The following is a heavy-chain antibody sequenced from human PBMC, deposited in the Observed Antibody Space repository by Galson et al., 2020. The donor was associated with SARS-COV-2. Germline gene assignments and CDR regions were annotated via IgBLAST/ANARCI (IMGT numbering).Heavy chain of an antibody. D-gene: IGHD3-16*01. J-gene: IGHJ4*02. V-gene: IGHV3-48*03. CDR3: ARGWNIWGSYLDF. CDR1: GFTFSSYE. CDR2: MTSSGNTI. Sequence: GESLKISCAASGFTFSSYEMNWVRQAPGKGLEWVSYMTSSGNTIQYADSVKGRFTISRDNSKNSLYLQMNSLRVEDTAVYYCARGWNIWGSYLDFWGQGALVTVSS.